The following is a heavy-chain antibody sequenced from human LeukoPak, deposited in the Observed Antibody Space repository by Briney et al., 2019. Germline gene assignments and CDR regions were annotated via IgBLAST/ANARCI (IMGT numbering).Heavy chain of an antibody. Sequence: GASVKVSCKASGYTFTSYGISWVRQAPGQGLEWMGWISAYNGNTNYAQKLQGRVTMTTDTTTSTAYMELRSLRSDDTAVYYCARERSLHYDFWSGYPDAFDIWGQGTMVTVSS. D-gene: IGHD3-3*01. CDR3: ARERSLHYDFWSGYPDAFDI. V-gene: IGHV1-18*01. CDR2: ISAYNGNT. J-gene: IGHJ3*02. CDR1: GYTFTSYG.